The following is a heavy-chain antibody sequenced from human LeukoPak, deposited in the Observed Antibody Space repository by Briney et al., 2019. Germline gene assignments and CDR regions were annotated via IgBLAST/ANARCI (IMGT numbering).Heavy chain of an antibody. V-gene: IGHV4-30-4*01. D-gene: IGHD3-3*01. Sequence: SQTLSLTCTVSGGSISSGDYYWSWIRQPPGTGLEWIGYIYYSGSTYYNPSLKSRVTISVDTSKNQFSLKLSSVTAADTAVYYCARVEVRFLENLHWFDPWGQGTLVTVSS. CDR1: GGSISSGDYY. CDR3: ARVEVRFLENLHWFDP. J-gene: IGHJ5*02. CDR2: IYYSGST.